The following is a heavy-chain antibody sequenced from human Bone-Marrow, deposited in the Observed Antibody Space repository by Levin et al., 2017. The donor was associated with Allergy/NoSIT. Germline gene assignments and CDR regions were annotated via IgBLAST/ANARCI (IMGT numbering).Heavy chain of an antibody. CDR3: ARASGGLGELLLDY. V-gene: IGHV3-7*04. J-gene: IGHJ4*02. CDR2: IKQDGSEK. CDR1: GFTFSSYW. D-gene: IGHD3-16*01. Sequence: GESLKISCAASGFTFSSYWMSWVRQAPGKGLEWVANIKQDGSEKYYVDSVKGRFTISRDNAKNSLYLQMNSLRAEDTAVYYCARASGGLGELLLDYWGQGTLVTVSS.